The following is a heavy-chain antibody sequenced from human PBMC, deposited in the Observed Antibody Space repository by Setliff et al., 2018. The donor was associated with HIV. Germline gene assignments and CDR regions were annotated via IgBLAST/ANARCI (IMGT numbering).Heavy chain of an antibody. CDR1: GGSISSGTYF. V-gene: IGHV4-61*09. CDR3: ARSLLPSITVAGTIGY. Sequence: SETLSLTCTVSGGSISSGTYFWSWIRQPAGKGLEWIGHIHTSGNSNYNPSLNSRVTISVDKSKNHFSLKLTSVTAADTAVYYCARSLLPSITVAGTIGYCGQGSLVTVSS. CDR2: IHTSGNS. J-gene: IGHJ4*02. D-gene: IGHD6-19*01.